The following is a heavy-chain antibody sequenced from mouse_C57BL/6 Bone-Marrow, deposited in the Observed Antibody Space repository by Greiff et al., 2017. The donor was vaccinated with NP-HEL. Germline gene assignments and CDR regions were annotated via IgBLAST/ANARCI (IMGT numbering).Heavy chain of an antibody. Sequence: EVQRVESGGGLVQPGGSLSLSCAASGFTFTDYYMSWVRQPPGKALEWLGFIRNKANGYTTEYSASVQGRFTISRDNSQSILYLQINALRAEDSATYYCARWGGNYCWYAMDYGGQGTSVTVSS. CDR1: GFTFTDYY. D-gene: IGHD2-1*01. V-gene: IGHV7-3*01. CDR3: ARWGGNYCWYAMDY. J-gene: IGHJ4*01. CDR2: IRNKANGYTT.